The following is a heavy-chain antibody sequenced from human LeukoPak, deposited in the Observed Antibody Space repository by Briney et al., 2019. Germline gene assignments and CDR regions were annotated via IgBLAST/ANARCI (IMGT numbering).Heavy chain of an antibody. J-gene: IGHJ3*02. CDR1: GGSISSYY. D-gene: IGHD3-3*01. CDR2: IYTSGST. Sequence: PSETLSLTCTVSGGSISSYYWSWIRQPAGKGLEWIGRIYTSGSTNYNPSLKSRVTMPVDTSKNQFSLKLSSVTAADTAVYYCARDGMVPIQYDAFDIWGQGAMVTVSS. V-gene: IGHV4-4*07. CDR3: ARDGMVPIQYDAFDI.